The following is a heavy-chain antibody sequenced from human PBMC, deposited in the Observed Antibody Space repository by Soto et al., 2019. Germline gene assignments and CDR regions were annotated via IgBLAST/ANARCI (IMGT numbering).Heavy chain of an antibody. Sequence: QVQLVQSGAEVKKPGSSVKVSCKASGGTFSSYAISWVRQAPGQGLEWMGGIIPIFGTANYAQKFQGRVTITVDDSTSTAYMELSSLISEDTAVYYCARVIAAASRGGDYFDYWGQGTLVTVSS. D-gene: IGHD6-13*01. CDR1: GGTFSSYA. CDR3: ARVIAAASRGGDYFDY. V-gene: IGHV1-69*12. J-gene: IGHJ4*02. CDR2: IIPIFGTA.